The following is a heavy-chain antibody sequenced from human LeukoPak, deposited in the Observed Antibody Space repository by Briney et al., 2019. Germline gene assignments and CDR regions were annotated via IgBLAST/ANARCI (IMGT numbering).Heavy chain of an antibody. D-gene: IGHD4-23*01. V-gene: IGHV3-66*02. CDR3: SGEPTTVVTRGWNYYFVY. CDR2: IYSGGST. CDR1: GFTLSSNY. Sequence: GGSLRLSCAAAGFTLSSNYMSWVRQAQGRGLEWVSVIYSGGSTYYTDSVMGRFTISRDNSKNTPYLPLNSLHSEDSAVFFFSGEPTTVVTRGWNYYFVYCGQGNLVTVSP. J-gene: IGHJ4*02.